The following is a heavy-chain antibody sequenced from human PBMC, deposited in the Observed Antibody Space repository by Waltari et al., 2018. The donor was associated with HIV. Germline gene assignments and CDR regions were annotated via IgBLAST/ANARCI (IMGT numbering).Heavy chain of an antibody. V-gene: IGHV3-21*01. CDR2: ISSDSSYI. CDR1: GFPFNTYS. Sequence: EVQLVESGGGLVIPGGSLRLSCAASGFPFNTYSMNWVRPAPGKGLEWVSSISSDSSYIYYPDSLKGRFTVSRDNAKNSLYLQMNSLRAEDTAVYYCARVGGKQLVLNFDYWGQGTLVTVSS. CDR3: ARVGGKQLVLNFDY. J-gene: IGHJ4*02. D-gene: IGHD6-6*01.